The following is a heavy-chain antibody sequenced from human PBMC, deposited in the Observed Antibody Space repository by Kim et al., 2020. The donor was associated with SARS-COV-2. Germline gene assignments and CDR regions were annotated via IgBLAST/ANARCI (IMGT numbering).Heavy chain of an antibody. Sequence: LKRRVNISVDTSKNQFSLKLSSVTATDTAVYYCARLNYDFWSGYHNWFDPWGQGTLVTVSS. V-gene: IGHV4-34*01. D-gene: IGHD3-3*01. J-gene: IGHJ5*02. CDR3: ARLNYDFWSGYHNWFDP.